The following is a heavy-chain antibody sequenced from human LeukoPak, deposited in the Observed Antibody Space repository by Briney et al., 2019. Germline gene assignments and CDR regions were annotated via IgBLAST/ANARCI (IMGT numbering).Heavy chain of an antibody. J-gene: IGHJ4*02. V-gene: IGHV4-4*02. Sequence: SGTLSLTCAVSGGPISSTNWWSWVRQPPGKGLEWIGEIYRSGTTSYKPSLKSRVTISLDKSRNHFSLKLTSVTAADSAVYYCARRSPYSTGWSSYFDYWGQGALVTVSS. CDR3: ARRSPYSTGWSSYFDY. CDR2: IYRSGTT. D-gene: IGHD6-19*01. CDR1: GGPISSTNW.